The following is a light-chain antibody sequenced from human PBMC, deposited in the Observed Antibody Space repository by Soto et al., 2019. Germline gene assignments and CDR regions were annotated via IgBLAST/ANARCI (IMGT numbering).Light chain of an antibody. J-gene: IGLJ2*01. CDR2: EVS. V-gene: IGLV2-14*01. Sequence: QSALTQPASVSGSPGQSITISCTGTSSDVGGYNYVSWYQQHPGKAPKLMLFEVSNRPSGVSNRFSGSKSGNTASLTISGLQAEDEADYHCSSYSSSTTLVVFGGGTKLTVL. CDR3: SSYSSSTTLVV. CDR1: SSDVGGYNY.